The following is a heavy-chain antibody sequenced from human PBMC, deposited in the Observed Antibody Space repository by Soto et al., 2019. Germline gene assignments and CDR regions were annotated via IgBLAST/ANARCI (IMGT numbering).Heavy chain of an antibody. D-gene: IGHD1-26*01. V-gene: IGHV5-51*01. CDR3: YSGSYYCYYGMDV. J-gene: IGHJ6*02. CDR2: IYPGDSDT. Sequence: GESLKISCKGSGYSFTSYWIGWVRQMPGKGLEWMGIIYPGDSDTRYSPSFQGQVTISADKSISTAYLQWSSLKASDTAMYYCYSGSYYCYYGMDVWGQGTTVTVSS. CDR1: GYSFTSYW.